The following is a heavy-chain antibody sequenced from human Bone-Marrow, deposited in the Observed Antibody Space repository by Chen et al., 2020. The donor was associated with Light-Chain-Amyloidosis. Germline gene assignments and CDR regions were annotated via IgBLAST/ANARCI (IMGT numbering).Heavy chain of an antibody. V-gene: IGHV3-53*01. CDR1: GFSVSANY. J-gene: IGHJ4*02. CDR3: ARGAIDYGDSLRF. D-gene: IGHD4-17*01. CDR2: IYDGGNK. Sequence: EVLLEESGGGLIQPGGSLRLSCDASGFSVSANYMSWVRQAPGKGLEWLSVIYDGGNKFYAESVRGRFTISRDNSKNTLSLEMNNLRAEDTAMYYCARGAIDYGDSLRFWGQGTLVTVSS.